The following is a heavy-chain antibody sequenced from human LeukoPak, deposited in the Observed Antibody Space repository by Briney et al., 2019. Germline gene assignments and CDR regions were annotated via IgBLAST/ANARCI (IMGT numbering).Heavy chain of an antibody. V-gene: IGHV1-2*02. J-gene: IGHJ2*01. D-gene: IGHD3-3*01. CDR1: GYTFTGYY. Sequence: ASVKVSCKASGYTFTGYYMHWVRQAPGQGLEWMGWINPNSGGTNYAQKFQGRVTMTRDTSISTAYMELSRLRSDDTAVYYCARGPYYDFWSGSLGWYFDLWGRGTLVTVSS. CDR3: ARGPYYDFWSGSLGWYFDL. CDR2: INPNSGGT.